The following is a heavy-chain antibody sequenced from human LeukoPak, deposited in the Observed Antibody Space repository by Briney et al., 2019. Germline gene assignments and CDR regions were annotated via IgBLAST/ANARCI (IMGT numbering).Heavy chain of an antibody. CDR1: GFTFSSYG. V-gene: IGHV3-23*01. Sequence: PGGSLRLSCAASGFTFSSYGMSWVRQAPGKGLEWVSAISGSGGSTYYADSVKGRFTISRDNSKNTLYLQMNSLRAEDTALYYCAKATSYSGYESLDYWGQGTLVTVSS. CDR3: AKATSYSGYESLDY. D-gene: IGHD5-12*01. J-gene: IGHJ4*02. CDR2: ISGSGGST.